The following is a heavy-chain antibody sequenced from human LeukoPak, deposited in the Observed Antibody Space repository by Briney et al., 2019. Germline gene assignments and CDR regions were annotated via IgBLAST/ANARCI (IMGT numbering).Heavy chain of an antibody. CDR2: IYYSGST. Sequence: PSETLSLTCTVSGHSISSGYYWGWIRQPPGKGLEWIGSIYYSGSTYYNPSLKSRVTISVDTSKNQFSLKLSSVTAADTAVYYCARRSEMATIDFDCWGQGTLVTVSS. CDR1: GHSISSGYY. V-gene: IGHV4-38-2*02. D-gene: IGHD5-24*01. J-gene: IGHJ4*02. CDR3: ARRSEMATIDFDC.